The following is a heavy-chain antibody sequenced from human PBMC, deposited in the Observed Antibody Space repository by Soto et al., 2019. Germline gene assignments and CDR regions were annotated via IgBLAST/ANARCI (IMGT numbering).Heavy chain of an antibody. J-gene: IGHJ6*02. V-gene: IGHV4-31*03. Sequence: QVQLQESGPGLVKPSQTLSLTCTVSGGSISSGGYYWSWIRQHPGKGLEWIGYIYYSGSTYYNPYLNSRVTISVDTSKNQFSLKLSSVTAADTAVYYCARDANSNYFPQTAHYGMDVWGQGTTVTVSS. CDR2: IYYSGST. CDR1: GGSISSGGYY. D-gene: IGHD4-4*01. CDR3: ARDANSNYFPQTAHYGMDV.